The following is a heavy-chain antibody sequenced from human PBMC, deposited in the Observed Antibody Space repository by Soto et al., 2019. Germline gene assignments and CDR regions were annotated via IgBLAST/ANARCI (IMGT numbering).Heavy chain of an antibody. J-gene: IGHJ6*02. V-gene: IGHV1-69*12. D-gene: IGHD6-19*01. Sequence: QVQLVQSGAEVKKPGSSVKVSCKASGGTFSSYAISWVRQAPGQGLAWMGGIIPIFGTASYAQKFQGRVTITADESTSTAYMGLSSRRSEDTAVYYCARRADSSGWYYYYYYGMDVWGQGTTVTVSS. CDR1: GGTFSSYA. CDR2: IIPIFGTA. CDR3: ARRADSSGWYYYYYYGMDV.